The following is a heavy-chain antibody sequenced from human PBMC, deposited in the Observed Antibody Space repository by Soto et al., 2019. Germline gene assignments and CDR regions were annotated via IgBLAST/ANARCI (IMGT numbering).Heavy chain of an antibody. J-gene: IGHJ4*02. V-gene: IGHV3-15*07. Sequence: EVQLVESGGGLVKPGGSLRLSCAGSGFTFSNVWMNWVRQAPGKGLEWVGRIKSETDGETIDYAAPVKGRFTISRDDSNNTLYLQMNSLKTEDTATYYCTPLVLKYNSDWYPLSDWGQGTRVTVSS. CDR2: IKSETDGETI. D-gene: IGHD6-19*01. CDR3: TPLVLKYNSDWYPLSD. CDR1: GFTFSNVW.